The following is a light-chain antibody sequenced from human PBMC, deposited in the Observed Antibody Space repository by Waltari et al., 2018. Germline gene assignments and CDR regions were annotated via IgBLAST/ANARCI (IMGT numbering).Light chain of an antibody. V-gene: IGLV1-44*01. CDR2: SNN. Sequence: QSVLTQPPSASGTPGQRVTISCSGSSSNIGSNTVNWYQQLPGTAPKPLIHSNNQRPSGVPDRCAGSKSGTSASLAISGLQSEDEADYYCAAWDDSLNAMVFGGGTKLTVL. J-gene: IGLJ2*01. CDR1: SSNIGSNT. CDR3: AAWDDSLNAMV.